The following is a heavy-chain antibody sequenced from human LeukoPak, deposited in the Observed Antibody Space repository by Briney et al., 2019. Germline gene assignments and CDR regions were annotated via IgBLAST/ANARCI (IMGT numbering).Heavy chain of an antibody. CDR3: ARHKSSFPDDAFDI. D-gene: IGHD1-26*01. J-gene: IGHJ3*02. CDR1: GFIFNSYW. CDR2: IKADGSEK. Sequence: GGSLRLSCAASGFIFNSYWMSWVRQAPGKGLEWVANIKADGSEKYYVDSVGGRFTISRDNAKNSVYLQMDSLRAEDTSVYYCARHKSSFPDDAFDIWGQGTMVTVSS. V-gene: IGHV3-7*01.